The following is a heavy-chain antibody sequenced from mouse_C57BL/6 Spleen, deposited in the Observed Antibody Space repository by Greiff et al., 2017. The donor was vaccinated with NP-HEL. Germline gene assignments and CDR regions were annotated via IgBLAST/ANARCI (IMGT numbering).Heavy chain of an antibody. J-gene: IGHJ2*01. CDR1: GYTFTGYW. V-gene: IGHV1-9*01. Sequence: QVQLQQSGAELMKPGASVKLSCKATGYTFTGYWIEWVKQRPGHGLEWIGEILPGSGSTNYNEKFKGKATFTADTSSNPPLLQFSSLATKDSTIYYCARGGNYPYYFDYWGQGTTLTVSS. CDR3: ARGGNYPYYFDY. D-gene: IGHD2-1*01. CDR2: ILPGSGST.